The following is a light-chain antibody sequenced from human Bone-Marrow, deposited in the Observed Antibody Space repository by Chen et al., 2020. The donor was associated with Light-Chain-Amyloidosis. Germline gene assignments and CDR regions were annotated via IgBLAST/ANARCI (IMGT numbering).Light chain of an antibody. Sequence: SYELTQPTSVSVSPGQTARITCSGDDLPTKYAYWYQQKPGQAPVLVIHRDTERPSGISERFSGSSSGTTATLTISGVQAADEADYHCQSADSSGTYEVIFGGGTKLTVL. CDR3: QSADSSGTYEVI. V-gene: IGLV3-25*03. CDR2: RDT. CDR1: DLPTKY. J-gene: IGLJ2*01.